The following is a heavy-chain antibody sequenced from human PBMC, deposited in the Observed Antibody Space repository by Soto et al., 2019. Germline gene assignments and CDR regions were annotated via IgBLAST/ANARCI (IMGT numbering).Heavy chain of an antibody. CDR2: ISAYNGNT. CDR1: GYTFPNYH. CDR3: ARDSSSSWIGAFDI. D-gene: IGHD6-6*01. Sequence: ASVKVSCKASGYTFPNYHINWVRQAPGQGLEWMGFISAYNGNTNYAQKLQGRVTMTTDTSTSAAYVELRSLRSDDTAVYYCARDSSSSWIGAFDIWGQGTMVTVSS. J-gene: IGHJ3*02. V-gene: IGHV1-18*01.